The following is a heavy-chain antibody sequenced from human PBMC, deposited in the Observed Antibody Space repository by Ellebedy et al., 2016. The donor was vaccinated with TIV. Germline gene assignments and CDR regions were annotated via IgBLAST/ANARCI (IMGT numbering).Heavy chain of an antibody. D-gene: IGHD3-3*01. CDR3: ARTGGDTIFGVVTAHYFDP. CDR2: IYWDDDK. CDR1: GFSLSSSGMG. J-gene: IGHJ5*02. Sequence: SGPTLVKPTQTLTLTCTFPGFSLSSSGMGVGWFRQPPGKAPEWLGHIYWDDDKRYSPSLKARLTLTKGTFNDEVVLTMTNLDPFDSGTYYCARTGGDTIFGVVTAHYFDPWGPGTLVIVSS. V-gene: IGHV2-5*02.